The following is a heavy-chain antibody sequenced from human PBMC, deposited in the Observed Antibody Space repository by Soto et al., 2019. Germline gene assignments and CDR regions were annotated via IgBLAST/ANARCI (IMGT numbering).Heavy chain of an antibody. D-gene: IGHD4-17*01. CDR3: AGTTVTNYYYYYGMDV. J-gene: IGHJ6*02. Sequence: SVKVSCKASGGTFSSYAISWVRQAPGQGLEWMGGIIPIFGTANYAQKFQGRVTITADESTSTAYMELSSLRSEDTAVYYCAGTTVTNYYYYYGMDVWGQGTTVTVSS. V-gene: IGHV1-69*13. CDR1: GGTFSSYA. CDR2: IIPIFGTA.